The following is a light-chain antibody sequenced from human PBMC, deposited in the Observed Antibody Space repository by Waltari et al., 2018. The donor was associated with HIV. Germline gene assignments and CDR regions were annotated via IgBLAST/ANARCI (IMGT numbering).Light chain of an antibody. J-gene: IGKJ5*01. CDR3: QQANNYPIT. V-gene: IGKV1D-12*01. CDR1: QDISNW. Sequence: DIQMTQSPASVSASVGDRVTITCRASQDISNWLTWYQQKPGKAPKLLIYPASNLQSGVPSRFSGSGVGTDFTLTISSLQPEDCATYYCQQANNYPITLGQGTRLEIK. CDR2: PAS.